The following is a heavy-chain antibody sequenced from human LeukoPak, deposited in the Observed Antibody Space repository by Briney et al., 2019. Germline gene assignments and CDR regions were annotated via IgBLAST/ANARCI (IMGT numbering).Heavy chain of an antibody. CDR2: VYYSGST. D-gene: IGHD3-22*01. CDR1: GGSISSSNSY. V-gene: IGHV4-39*07. Sequence: SETLSLTCTVSGGSISSSNSYWVWIRQPPGKGLEWIGSVYYSGSTFYNPSLKSRLTISVDTSKSQFSLRLSSVTAADTAVYYCARVQYYSDSSGYLTTEYFDYWGQGTLVTVSS. CDR3: ARVQYYSDSSGYLTTEYFDY. J-gene: IGHJ4*02.